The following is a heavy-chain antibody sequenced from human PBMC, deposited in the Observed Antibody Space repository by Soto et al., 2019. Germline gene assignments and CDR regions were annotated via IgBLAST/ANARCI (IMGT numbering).Heavy chain of an antibody. J-gene: IGHJ6*02. D-gene: IGHD4-4*01. CDR3: ARHEQFYYYYYGMDV. CDR1: GYSFTIYW. V-gene: IGHV5-51*01. CDR2: IYPGDSDI. Sequence: LKISCKGSGYSFTIYWIGWVRQMPGKGLEWIGIIYPGDSDIRYSPSFQGQVTISADNSISTAYLQWSSLKALDTAMYYCARHEQFYYYYYGMDVWGQGTAVTVSS.